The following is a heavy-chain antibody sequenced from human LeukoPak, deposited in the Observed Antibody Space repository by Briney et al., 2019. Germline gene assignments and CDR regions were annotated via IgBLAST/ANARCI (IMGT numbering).Heavy chain of an antibody. CDR1: GGSISSSSYY. D-gene: IGHD3-22*01. Sequence: PSETLSLTSTVSGGSISSSSYYWGWIRQPPGKGLEWIGSIYYSGSTYYNPSLKSRVTISVDTSKNQFSLKLSSVTAADTAVYYCATYPSVDRLRPLDNWFDPWGQGTLVIVSS. CDR2: IYYSGST. CDR3: ATYPSVDRLRPLDNWFDP. V-gene: IGHV4-39*01. J-gene: IGHJ5*02.